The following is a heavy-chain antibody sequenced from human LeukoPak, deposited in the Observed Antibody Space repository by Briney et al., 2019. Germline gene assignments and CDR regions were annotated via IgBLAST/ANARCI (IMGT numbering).Heavy chain of an antibody. CDR2: INPNSGGT. D-gene: IGHD3-10*01. CDR1: GYTFTGYY. Sequence: ASVKVSCKASGYTFTGYYMHWVRQAPGQGLEWMGWINPNSGGTNYAQKFQGRVTMTRDTSISTAYMELSRLRSDDTAVYYCARAYGSGSYFPDYWGQGALVTVSS. V-gene: IGHV1-2*02. CDR3: ARAYGSGSYFPDY. J-gene: IGHJ4*02.